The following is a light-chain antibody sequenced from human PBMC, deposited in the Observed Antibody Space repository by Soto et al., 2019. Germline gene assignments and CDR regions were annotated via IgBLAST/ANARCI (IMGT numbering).Light chain of an antibody. Sequence: EIVLTQSPFTLSLSLWERATLSCRASQSISSSYLAWHQQKPGQAPKLLIYGASSMATGIPDRFSGSGSGTDFTLTISSLEPEDFAVYYCQQRSNWPITFGQGTRLEIK. J-gene: IGKJ5*01. CDR3: QQRSNWPIT. V-gene: IGKV3D-20*02. CDR2: GAS. CDR1: QSISSSY.